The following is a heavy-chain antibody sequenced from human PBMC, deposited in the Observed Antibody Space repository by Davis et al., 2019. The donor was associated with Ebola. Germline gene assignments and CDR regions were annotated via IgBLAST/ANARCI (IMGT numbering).Heavy chain of an antibody. J-gene: IGHJ4*02. CDR2: VTHSGST. Sequence: MPSETLSLTCAVSGGSSAGYYSRCVRQHTGKVMEWIGGVTHSGSTNYIPSPKSRVTISVDTSKNQFSLKLSSVNAADTAVYYCATGGYSYGLDYWGQGTLVTVSS. CDR3: ATGGYSYGLDY. V-gene: IGHV4-34*01. D-gene: IGHD5-18*01. CDR1: GGSSAGYY.